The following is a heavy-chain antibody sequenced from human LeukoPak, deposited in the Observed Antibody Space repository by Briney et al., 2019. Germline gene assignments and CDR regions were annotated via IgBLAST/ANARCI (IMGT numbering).Heavy chain of an antibody. Sequence: SETLSLTCSVSGGSVNSGNYYWSWIRQPPGKGLEWIGYVYYTGSADYNPSLKSRVTISVDTSRNQFSLNLRSVTAADTAVYYCARVPDDGDYGGWYFDLWGRGTLVTVPS. V-gene: IGHV4-61*01. CDR3: ARVPDDGDYGGWYFDL. J-gene: IGHJ2*01. D-gene: IGHD4-17*01. CDR1: GGSVNSGNYY. CDR2: VYYTGSA.